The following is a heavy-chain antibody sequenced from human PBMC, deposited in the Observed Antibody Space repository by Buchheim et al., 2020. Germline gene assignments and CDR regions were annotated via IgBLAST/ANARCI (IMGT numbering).Heavy chain of an antibody. CDR3: ARVLLVDNYGMDV. CDR2: ISYDGSNK. D-gene: IGHD2-8*02. Sequence: QVQLVESGGGVVQPGRSLRLSCAASGFTFSSYAMHWVRQAPGKGLEWVAVISYDGSNKYYADSVKGRFTISRDNAKNTLYLQMNSLRAEDTAVYYCARVLLVDNYGMDVWGQGTT. J-gene: IGHJ6*02. V-gene: IGHV3-30*04. CDR1: GFTFSSYA.